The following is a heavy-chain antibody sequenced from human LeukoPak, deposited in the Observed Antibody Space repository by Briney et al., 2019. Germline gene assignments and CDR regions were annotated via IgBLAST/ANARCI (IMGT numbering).Heavy chain of an antibody. J-gene: IGHJ5*02. Sequence: SETLSLTCTVSGGSISNYYWSWIRQPAGKGLEWIGRMYSSGSTNYNPSLKSRVTISVDTSKNQFSLKLSSVTAADTAVYYCARDQGIAAAGPNWFDPWGQGTLVTVSS. V-gene: IGHV4-4*07. CDR1: GGSISNYY. D-gene: IGHD6-13*01. CDR2: MYSSGST. CDR3: ARDQGIAAAGPNWFDP.